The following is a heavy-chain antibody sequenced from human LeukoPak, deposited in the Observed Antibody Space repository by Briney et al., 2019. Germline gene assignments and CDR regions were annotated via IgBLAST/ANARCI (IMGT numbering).Heavy chain of an antibody. CDR2: IYTSGST. V-gene: IGHV4-4*09. CDR1: GGSISSYY. D-gene: IGHD2/OR15-2a*01. J-gene: IGHJ4*02. Sequence: SETLSLTCTVSGGSISSYYWSWIRQPPGKGLEWIGYIYTSGSTNYNPSLKSRVTISVDTSKNQFSLKLSSVTAADTAVYYCARWVLRKFDYWGQGTLVTVSS. CDR3: ARWVLRKFDY.